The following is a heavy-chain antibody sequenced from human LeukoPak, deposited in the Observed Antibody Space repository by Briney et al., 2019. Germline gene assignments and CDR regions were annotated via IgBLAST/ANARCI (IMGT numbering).Heavy chain of an antibody. CDR2: ISGSGGTT. V-gene: IGHV3-23*01. J-gene: IGHJ4*02. Sequence: PGGSLRLSCAASGFTFSSYAMSWVRQAAGKGLEGVSAISGSGGTTYDADSVKGRFTISRDNSKNTPYLQMNSLRAEDTAVYYCAKDPHIVVVTAIIDSWGQGTLVTVSS. CDR3: AKDPHIVVVTAIIDS. CDR1: GFTFSSYA. D-gene: IGHD2-21*02.